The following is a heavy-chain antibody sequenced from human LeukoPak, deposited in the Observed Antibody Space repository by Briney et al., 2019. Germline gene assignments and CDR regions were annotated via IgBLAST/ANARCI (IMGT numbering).Heavy chain of an antibody. CDR1: GFTFSSSA. D-gene: IGHD2-21*02. Sequence: ASVKVSCKTSGFTFSSSAVQWVRQARAQSLEWIGWIVVGSGDTDYAQKFQERVTITRDMSTSTAYMELNSLRFEDMAVYYCAAGVTANECWGQGTLVTVSS. V-gene: IGHV1-58*01. J-gene: IGHJ4*02. CDR3: AAGVTANEC. CDR2: IVVGSGDT.